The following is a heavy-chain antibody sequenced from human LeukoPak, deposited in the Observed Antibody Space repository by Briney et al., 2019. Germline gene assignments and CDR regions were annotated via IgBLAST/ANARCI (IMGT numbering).Heavy chain of an antibody. D-gene: IGHD4-23*01. J-gene: IGHJ3*02. V-gene: IGHV3-21*01. CDR1: GFTLSSYA. CDR2: ISSSSSDI. CDR3: VTDYGGSSGAFDI. Sequence: GGSLRLSCTGSGFTLSSYAMNWVRRAPGQGLEWVSSISSSSSDIYYTDSVKGRFTISRDNAKNSLYLQMNSLRAEDTAAYYCVTDYGGSSGAFDIWGQGTMVTVSS.